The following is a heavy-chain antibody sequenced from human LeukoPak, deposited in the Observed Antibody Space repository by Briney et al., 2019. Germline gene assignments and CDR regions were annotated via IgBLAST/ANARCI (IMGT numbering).Heavy chain of an antibody. Sequence: SGTLSLTCAVSGASISSDNWWTWVRQPPGKGLEWIEEIYHTGITNYKPSLKSRVTILLDKSQNQFSLRMTSVTAADTAVYYCRVCGRGGAFDIWGQGTMVTVSP. V-gene: IGHV4-4*02. J-gene: IGHJ3*02. CDR2: IYHTGIT. CDR1: GASISSDNW. CDR3: RVCGRGGAFDI.